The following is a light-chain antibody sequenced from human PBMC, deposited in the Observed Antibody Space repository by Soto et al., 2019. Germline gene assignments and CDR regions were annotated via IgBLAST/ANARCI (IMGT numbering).Light chain of an antibody. CDR3: QQYGSSPT. Sequence: EIVLTQSPGPLSLSPGERATLSCRASQSVSNNYLAWYQQKPGQAPRRLIYGASSRATGIPDRFSGSGSGTDFTLTISRLEPEDFAVYYCQQYGSSPTFGEGTRLEIK. CDR2: GAS. V-gene: IGKV3-20*01. CDR1: QSVSNNY. J-gene: IGKJ5*01.